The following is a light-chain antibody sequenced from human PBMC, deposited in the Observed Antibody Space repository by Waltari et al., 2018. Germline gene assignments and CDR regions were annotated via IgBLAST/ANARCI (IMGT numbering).Light chain of an antibody. CDR2: EAS. V-gene: IGKV3-20*01. CDR3: QKYGTLPAT. J-gene: IGKJ1*01. Sequence: EIELKQSPGTLSLSTGERATLSCGASQRVSRYSAWYKQKPGQAPRLLIYEASRRATGIPERFSGSGSGTDFTLTISRLEPEDFAVYYCQKYGTLPATFGQGTKVEIK. CDR1: QRVSRY.